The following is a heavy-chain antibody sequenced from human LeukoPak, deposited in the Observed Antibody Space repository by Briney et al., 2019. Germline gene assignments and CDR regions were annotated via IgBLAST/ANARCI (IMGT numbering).Heavy chain of an antibody. CDR3: ATVPAGYSSGWYDWFDP. Sequence: ASVKVSCKVSGYTLTELSMHWVRQAPGKGLEWMGGFDPEDGETIYAQKFQGRVTMTEDTSTDIAYMELSSLRSEDTAVYYCATVPAGYSSGWYDWFDPWGQGTLVTVSS. CDR1: GYTLTELS. J-gene: IGHJ5*02. CDR2: FDPEDGET. V-gene: IGHV1-24*01. D-gene: IGHD6-19*01.